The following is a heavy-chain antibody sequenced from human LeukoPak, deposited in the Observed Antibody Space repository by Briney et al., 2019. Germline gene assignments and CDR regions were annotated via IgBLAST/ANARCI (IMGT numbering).Heavy chain of an antibody. J-gene: IGHJ4*02. Sequence: PSETLSLTCTVYGGSFSGNHWSWIRQPPGKGLEWIGEINHSGSTNYNPSLKSRVIISVDTSKSQFSLKLSSVTAADTAVYYCARGGYCSGGTCYSFYYWGQGTLVTVSS. CDR1: GGSFSGNH. V-gene: IGHV4-34*01. D-gene: IGHD2-15*01. CDR2: INHSGST. CDR3: ARGGYCSGGTCYSFYY.